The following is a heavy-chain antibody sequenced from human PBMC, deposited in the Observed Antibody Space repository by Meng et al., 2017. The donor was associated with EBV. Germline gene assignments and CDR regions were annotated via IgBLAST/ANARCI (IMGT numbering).Heavy chain of an antibody. D-gene: IGHD3-10*01. J-gene: IGHJ4*02. CDR2: LIPMSDAP. V-gene: IGHV1-69*01. CDR3: ASESGRGFTPDY. CDR1: GGTFRSDA. Sequence: GQLVQSGAEVKKPGSSVKVTCKTSGGTFRSDAVSWVRQAPGQGLEWMGGLIPMSDAPHYAQKFQGRVTMTADESTNTHYMDLSGLRFEDTAVYYCASESGRGFTPDYWGQGTLVTVSS.